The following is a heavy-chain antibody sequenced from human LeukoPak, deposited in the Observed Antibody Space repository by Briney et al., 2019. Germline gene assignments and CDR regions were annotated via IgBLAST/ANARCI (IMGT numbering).Heavy chain of an antibody. Sequence: GGSLRLSCAASGFTFSSYAMSWVRQAPGKGLEWVSATSGSGGSTYYADSVKGRFTISRDNSKNTLYLQMNSLRAEDTAVYYCAKDQHIVVVTAIPGYFDYWGQGTLVTVSS. CDR1: GFTFSSYA. V-gene: IGHV3-23*01. J-gene: IGHJ4*02. D-gene: IGHD2-21*02. CDR3: AKDQHIVVVTAIPGYFDY. CDR2: TSGSGGST.